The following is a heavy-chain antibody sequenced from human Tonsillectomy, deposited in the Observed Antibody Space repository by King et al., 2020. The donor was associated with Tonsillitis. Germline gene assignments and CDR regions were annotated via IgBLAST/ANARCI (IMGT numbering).Heavy chain of an antibody. D-gene: IGHD3-3*01. J-gene: IGHJ6*03. CDR3: ARALFNSRFLEGYYYMNV. Sequence: QLVQSGGGLVQPGGSLRLSCAASGFTFSSYAMHWVRQAPGKGLEYVSAISSNGGSTYYANSLKGRLTISRDNSKNTLYLQMGSLRAEDMAVYYCARALFNSRFLEGYYYMNVWGKGTTVTVSS. V-gene: IGHV3-64*01. CDR1: GFTFSSYA. CDR2: ISSNGGST.